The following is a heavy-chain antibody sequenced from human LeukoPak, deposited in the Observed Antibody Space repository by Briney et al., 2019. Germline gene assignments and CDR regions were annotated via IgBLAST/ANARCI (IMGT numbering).Heavy chain of an antibody. CDR2: IYGNSGGT. D-gene: IGHD3-16*01. V-gene: IGHV1-2*02. Sequence: AVSLKVSCKASGYTFTGYYMHWVRQAPGQGLEWMGWIYGNSGGTNYAQKFQGRVTMTRDTSISTAYMELSRLTSDDTAVYYCARGGGITGCDLDYWGQGTLVTVSS. J-gene: IGHJ4*02. CDR1: GYTFTGYY. CDR3: ARGGGITGCDLDY.